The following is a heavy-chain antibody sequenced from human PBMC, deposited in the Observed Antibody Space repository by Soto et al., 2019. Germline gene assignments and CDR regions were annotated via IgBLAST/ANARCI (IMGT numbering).Heavy chain of an antibody. V-gene: IGHV4-31*03. CDR1: GGSISSGGYY. Sequence: QVQLQESGPGLVKPSQTLSLTCTVSGGSISSGGYYWSWIRQHPGKGLEWIGYIYYSGSTYYNPSLRSRVTISVDPSKNQFSLKLSSVTAADTAVYYCARRGGDSSGWYSFFDYWGQGTLVTVSS. CDR3: ARRGGDSSGWYSFFDY. CDR2: IYYSGST. D-gene: IGHD6-19*01. J-gene: IGHJ4*02.